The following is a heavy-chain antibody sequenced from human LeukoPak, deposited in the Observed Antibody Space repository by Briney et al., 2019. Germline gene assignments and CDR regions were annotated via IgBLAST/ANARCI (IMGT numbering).Heavy chain of an antibody. CDR2: IHYSGST. V-gene: IGHV4-39*01. Sequence: SETLSLTCTVSGGSLDNSHYYWGWIRQPPGEGLEWIASIHYSGSTHYNPSLKSRVTISVDTSKNQFSLKLSSVTAADTAVYYCVRLASGLIDYWGQGTLVTASS. CDR1: GGSLDNSHYY. CDR3: VRLASGLIDY. J-gene: IGHJ4*02. D-gene: IGHD6-19*01.